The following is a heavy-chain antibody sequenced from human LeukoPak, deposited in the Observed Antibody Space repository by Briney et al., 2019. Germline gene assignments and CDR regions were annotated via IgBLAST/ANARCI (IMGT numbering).Heavy chain of an antibody. CDR1: GFTVSSNS. Sequence: GGSLRLSCTVSGFTVSSNSMSWVRQAPGKGLGWVSFIYSDNTHYSDSMKGRFTISRDNSKNTLYLHMNSLRAEDTAVYYCARRAGAYSHPYDYWGQGTLVTVSS. V-gene: IGHV3-53*01. J-gene: IGHJ4*02. CDR3: ARRAGAYSHPYDY. D-gene: IGHD4/OR15-4a*01. CDR2: IYSDNT.